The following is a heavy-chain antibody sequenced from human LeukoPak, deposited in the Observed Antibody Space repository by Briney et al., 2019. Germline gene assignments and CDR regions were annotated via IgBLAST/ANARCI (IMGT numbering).Heavy chain of an antibody. J-gene: IGHJ4*02. V-gene: IGHV3-64*01. CDR2: ISSNGATT. Sequence: QAGGSLRLSCAASGFTFSSYAMHWVRQAPGKGLEYVSAISSNGATTYYANSVKGRFTISRDNSKNTLYLQMGSLRAEDMAVYYCARGEFTMVRGVITTWGQGTLVTVSS. CDR1: GFTFSSYA. CDR3: ARGEFTMVRGVITT. D-gene: IGHD3-10*01.